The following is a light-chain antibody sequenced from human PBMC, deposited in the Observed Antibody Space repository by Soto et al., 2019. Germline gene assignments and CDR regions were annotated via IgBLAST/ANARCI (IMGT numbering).Light chain of an antibody. CDR1: SSDVGGYNY. J-gene: IGLJ1*01. Sequence: QSALTQPASVSGSPGQSITISCTGTSSDVGGYNYVSWYQQHPGKAPKLMIYEVSNRPSGVSNRFSGSNSGDTATLTIRRVEAGDEADYYCHVWDSSSDHYVFGTGTKVTVL. CDR3: HVWDSSSDHYV. V-gene: IGLV2-14*01. CDR2: EVS.